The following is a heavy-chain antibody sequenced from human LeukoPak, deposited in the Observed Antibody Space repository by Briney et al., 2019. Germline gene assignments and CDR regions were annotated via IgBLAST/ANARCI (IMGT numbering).Heavy chain of an antibody. CDR3: AMIYGSGSYYPDY. CDR1: GFTFSSYG. CDR2: ISYDGSNK. D-gene: IGHD3-10*01. Sequence: GRSLRLSCAASGFTFSSYGMHWVRQAPGKGLEWVAVISYDGSNKYYADSVKGRFTISRDNSKNTLYLQMNSLRAEDTAVYYCAMIYGSGSYYPDYWGQGTLVTVSS. J-gene: IGHJ4*02. V-gene: IGHV3-30*03.